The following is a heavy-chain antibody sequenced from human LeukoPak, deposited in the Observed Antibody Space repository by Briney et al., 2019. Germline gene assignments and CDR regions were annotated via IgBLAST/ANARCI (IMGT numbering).Heavy chain of an antibody. D-gene: IGHD6-19*01. J-gene: IGHJ4*02. V-gene: IGHV3-20*04. CDR2: INWNGGST. Sequence: PGGSLRLSCAASGFTFDDYGMSWVRQAPGKGLGWVSGINWNGGSTGYADSVKGRFTISRDNAKNSLYLQMNSLRAEDTALYYCARESDSSGWPYFDYWGQGTLVTVSS. CDR3: ARESDSSGWPYFDY. CDR1: GFTFDDYG.